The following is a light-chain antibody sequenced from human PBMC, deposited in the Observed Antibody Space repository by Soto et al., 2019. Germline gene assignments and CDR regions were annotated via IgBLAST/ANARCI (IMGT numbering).Light chain of an antibody. CDR3: CSYAGTYTHYV. J-gene: IGLJ1*01. V-gene: IGLV2-11*01. Sequence: QSALTQPRSVSGSPGQSVTISCTGTSSDVGGYNYVSWYQQHPGKAPKLMIYDVNKRPSGVPDRFSGSKSGNTASLTISGLQAEDEADYYCCSYAGTYTHYVFGTGTKLTV. CDR2: DVN. CDR1: SSDVGGYNY.